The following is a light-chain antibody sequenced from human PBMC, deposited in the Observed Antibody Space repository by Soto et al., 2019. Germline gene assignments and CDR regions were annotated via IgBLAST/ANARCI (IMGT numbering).Light chain of an antibody. V-gene: IGLV1-40*01. CDR2: GNS. CDR1: SSNIGAGYD. J-gene: IGLJ2*01. Sequence: QSVLTQPPSVSGAPGQRVTISCTGSSSNIGAGYDVHWYQQLPGTAPKLLIYGNSNRPSGAPDRFSGSKSGTSASLAITGLQAEDEADYYCQSYDSSLSGVVFGGGTKL. CDR3: QSYDSSLSGVV.